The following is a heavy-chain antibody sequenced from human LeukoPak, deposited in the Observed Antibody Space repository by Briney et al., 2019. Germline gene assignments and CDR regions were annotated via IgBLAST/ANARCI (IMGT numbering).Heavy chain of an antibody. Sequence: SETLSLTCTVSGDSIGPSGHNWAWIRQPPGEALEWIGSIYYTGRTYFNPSLKSRVTISSDTSKNLFSLKMNSVTAADTAVYYCACDDKNWNYDRWGQGTLVSVSS. D-gene: IGHD1-7*01. V-gene: IGHV4-39*07. J-gene: IGHJ5*02. CDR3: ACDDKNWNYDR. CDR1: GDSIGPSGHN. CDR2: IYYTGRT.